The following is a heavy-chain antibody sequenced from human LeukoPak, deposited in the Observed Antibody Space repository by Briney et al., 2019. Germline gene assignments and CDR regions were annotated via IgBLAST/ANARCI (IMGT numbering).Heavy chain of an antibody. V-gene: IGHV4-38-2*01. CDR3: ARVKASSGWYRSPEDAFDI. D-gene: IGHD6-19*01. J-gene: IGHJ3*02. Sequence: VKPSETLSLTCAVSGYSISSGYYWGRIRQPPGKGLEWIGSIYHSGSTYYNPSLKSRVTISVDTSKNQFSLKLSSVTAADTAVYYCARVKASSGWYRSPEDAFDIWGQGTMVTVFS. CDR2: IYHSGST. CDR1: GYSISSGYY.